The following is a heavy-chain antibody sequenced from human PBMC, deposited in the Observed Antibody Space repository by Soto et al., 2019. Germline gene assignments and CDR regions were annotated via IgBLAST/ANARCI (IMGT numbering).Heavy chain of an antibody. J-gene: IGHJ6*02. V-gene: IGHV1-2*02. CDR1: GYTFTGYY. Sequence: ASVKVSCKASGYTFTGYYMHWVRQAPGQGLEWMGWINPNSGGTNYAQKFQGRVTMTRDTSISTAYMELSRLRSDDTAVYYCARDRAHYYDCCGYYFYYYYGMDFWGQGTTVTVSS. CDR2: INPNSGGT. CDR3: ARDRAHYYDCCGYYFYYYYGMDF. D-gene: IGHD3-22*01.